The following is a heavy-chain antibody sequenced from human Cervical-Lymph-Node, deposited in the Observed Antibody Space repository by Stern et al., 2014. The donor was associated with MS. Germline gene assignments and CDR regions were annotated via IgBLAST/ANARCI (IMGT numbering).Heavy chain of an antibody. J-gene: IGHJ4*02. D-gene: IGHD6-25*01. CDR2: ISYDGSSQ. Sequence: VQLVESGGGVVQPGRSLRLSCAASGFTFGSHAMHWGRQAPGKGLDWVAIISYDGSSQHYADSVKGRFTISRDNSNNTLYLQMNSLRAEDTAMYYCARPAAARYFDYWGQGTQVTVSS. CDR1: GFTFGSHA. V-gene: IGHV3-30-3*01. CDR3: ARPAAARYFDY.